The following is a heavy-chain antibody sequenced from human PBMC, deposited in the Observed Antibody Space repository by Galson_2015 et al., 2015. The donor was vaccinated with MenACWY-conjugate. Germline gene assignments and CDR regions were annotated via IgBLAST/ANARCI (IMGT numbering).Heavy chain of an antibody. V-gene: IGHV2-5*02. CDR2: IYWDDDK. Sequence: ALVKPTQTLTLTCTFSGFSLSTSGVGVGWIRQPPGKALEWLALIYWDDDKRYSPSLKSRLTITKDTSKNQVVLTMTNMDPVDTGTYYCAHADYAHSNFDYWGQGSLVTVSS. CDR3: AHADYAHSNFDY. CDR1: GFSLSTSGVG. D-gene: IGHD4-11*01. J-gene: IGHJ4*02.